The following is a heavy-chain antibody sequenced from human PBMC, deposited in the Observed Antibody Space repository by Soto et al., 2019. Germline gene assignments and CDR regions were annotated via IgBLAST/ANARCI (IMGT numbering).Heavy chain of an antibody. CDR3: ARDLAGYSGYAFDY. V-gene: IGHV3-64*01. CDR2: ISSNGGST. D-gene: IGHD5-12*01. J-gene: IGHJ4*02. Sequence: EVQLVESGGGLVQPGGSLRLSCAASGFTFSSYAMHWVRQAPGKGLEYVSAISSNGGSTYYANSVKGRFTISRDNSKNTLYLQMGSLRAEDMAVYYCARDLAGYSGYAFDYWGQGTLVTVSS. CDR1: GFTFSSYA.